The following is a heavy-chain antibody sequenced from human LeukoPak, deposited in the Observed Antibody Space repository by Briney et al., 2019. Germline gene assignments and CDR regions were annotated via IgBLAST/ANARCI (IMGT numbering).Heavy chain of an antibody. V-gene: IGHV3-48*03. CDR2: ISSSGSTI. CDR1: GFTFSSYE. D-gene: IGHD3/OR15-3a*01. Sequence: GGSLRLSCAASGFTFSSYEMNWVRQAPGKGLEWVSYISSSGSTIYYADSVRGRFTISRDNAKNSLYLQINSLRAEDTAVYYCARVGRGLGHYFDYWGQGTLITVSS. CDR3: ARVGRGLGHYFDY. J-gene: IGHJ4*02.